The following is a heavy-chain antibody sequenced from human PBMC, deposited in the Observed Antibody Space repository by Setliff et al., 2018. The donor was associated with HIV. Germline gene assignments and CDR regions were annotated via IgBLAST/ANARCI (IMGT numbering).Heavy chain of an antibody. V-gene: IGHV3-74*01. J-gene: IGHJ4*02. D-gene: IGHD2-2*01. CDR2: INTDGSSR. CDR3: ARGYCSTNSCYVSDY. Sequence: PGGSLRLSCAASGFTFSSNWMHWVRQAPGKGLVWVSHINTDGSSRSYADSVKGRFTISRDNAKNTLYLQMNSLRAEDTAVYYCARGYCSTNSCYVSDYWGQGTLVTVSS. CDR1: GFTFSSNW.